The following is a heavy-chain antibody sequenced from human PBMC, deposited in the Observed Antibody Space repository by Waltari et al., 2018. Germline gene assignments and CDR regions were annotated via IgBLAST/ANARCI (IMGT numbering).Heavy chain of an antibody. V-gene: IGHV4-59*11. Sequence: QVQLQESGPGLVKPSETLSLTCTVSGGSISSPYWSWIRQPPGKGLEWIGYIYYSGSTNYNPSRKSRVTISVDTSKNQFSLKLSSVTAADTAVYYCARAAGYSSSWRYFDLWGRGTLVTVSS. D-gene: IGHD6-13*01. CDR3: ARAAGYSSSWRYFDL. J-gene: IGHJ2*01. CDR2: IYYSGST. CDR1: GGSISSPY.